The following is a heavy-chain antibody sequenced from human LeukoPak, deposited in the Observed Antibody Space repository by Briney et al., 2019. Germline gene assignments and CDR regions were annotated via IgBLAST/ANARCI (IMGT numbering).Heavy chain of an antibody. D-gene: IGHD2-15*01. J-gene: IGHJ4*02. CDR1: GYTLTELS. CDR2: FDPEDGET. V-gene: IGHV1-24*01. Sequence: VASVKVSCKVSGYTLTELSMHWVRQAPGKGLEWMGGFDPEDGETIYAQKFQGRVTMTEDTSTDTAYMELSSLRSEDTAVYYRATFETSGGYCSGGSCYIYWGQGTLVTVSS. CDR3: ATFETSGGYCSGGSCYIY.